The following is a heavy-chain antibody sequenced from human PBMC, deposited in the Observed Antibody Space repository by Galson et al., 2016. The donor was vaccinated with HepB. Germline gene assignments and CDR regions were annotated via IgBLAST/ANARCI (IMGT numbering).Heavy chain of an antibody. V-gene: IGHV3-23*01. CDR2: IGGSGHRT. CDR3: AKDLGELFDVFHY. CDR1: GFTFPSYA. Sequence: SLRLSCAASGFTFPSYAMTWVRQAPGKGLEWVSSIGGSGHRTFYADSVKGRFTIYRANSESTLYLQMNSLRAEDTAVYYCAKDLGELFDVFHYWGQGTLVTVSS. D-gene: IGHD2-21*01. J-gene: IGHJ4*02.